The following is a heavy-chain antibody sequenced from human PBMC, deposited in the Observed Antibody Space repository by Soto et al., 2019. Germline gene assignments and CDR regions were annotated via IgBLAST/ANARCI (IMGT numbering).Heavy chain of an antibody. D-gene: IGHD3-10*01. CDR3: AKDLSNSRVFDY. Sequence: EVQLLESGGGLVQPGGSLRLSCADSGFTFSSYAMSWVRQAPGKGLEWVSAISGSGGSTYYADSVKGRFTISRDNSTNTLYLQMNSLRAEDTAVYYCAKDLSNSRVFDYWGQGTLVTVSS. CDR2: ISGSGGST. V-gene: IGHV3-23*01. J-gene: IGHJ4*02. CDR1: GFTFSSYA.